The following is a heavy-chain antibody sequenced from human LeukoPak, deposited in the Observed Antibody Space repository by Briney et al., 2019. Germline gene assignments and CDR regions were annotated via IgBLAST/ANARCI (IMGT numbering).Heavy chain of an antibody. CDR2: IYPCDSDT. J-gene: IGHJ3*02. V-gene: IGHV5-51*01. CDR1: GYRFTSYW. CDR3: ARRNDILTGYFQNDAFDI. Sequence: GESLKISCKGSGYRFTSYWIGWVRQVPGKGLEWVGIIYPCDSDTRYSPSFQGQVTISADKSNNTSYLQWSSLKASDTAMYYCARRNDILTGYFQNDAFDIWGQGTMVTVSS. D-gene: IGHD3-9*01.